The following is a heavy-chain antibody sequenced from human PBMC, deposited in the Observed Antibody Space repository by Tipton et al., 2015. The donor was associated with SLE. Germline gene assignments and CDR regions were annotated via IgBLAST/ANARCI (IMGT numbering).Heavy chain of an antibody. V-gene: IGHV4-30-4*01. J-gene: IGHJ6*03. D-gene: IGHD6-13*01. CDR3: ARIYSSSWSRVYYYYMDV. CDR1: GGSISSGDYY. CDR2: IYYSGST. Sequence: TLSLTCTVSGGSISSGDYYWSWIRQPPGKGLEWIGYIYYSGSTYYNPSLKSRVTISVDTSKNQFSLKLSSVTAADTAVYYCARIYSSSWSRVYYYYMDVWGKGTTVTVSS.